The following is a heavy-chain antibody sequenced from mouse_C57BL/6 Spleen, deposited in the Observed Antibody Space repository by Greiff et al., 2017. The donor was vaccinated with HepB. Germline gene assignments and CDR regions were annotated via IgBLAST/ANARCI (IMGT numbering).Heavy chain of an antibody. CDR2: INPSSGYT. V-gene: IGHV1-7*01. CDR3: AEGDYDYDEFAY. Sequence: VQLQQSGAELAKPGASVKLSCKASSYTFTSYWMHWVKQRPGQGLEWIGYINPSSGYTKYNQKFKDKATLTADKSSSTAYMQLSSLTYEESAVYYCAEGDYDYDEFAYWGQGTLVTVSA. D-gene: IGHD2-4*01. J-gene: IGHJ3*01. CDR1: SYTFTSYW.